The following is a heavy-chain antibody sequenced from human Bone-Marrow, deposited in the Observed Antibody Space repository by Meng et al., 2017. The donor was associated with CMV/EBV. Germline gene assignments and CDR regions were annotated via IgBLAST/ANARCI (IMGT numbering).Heavy chain of an antibody. Sequence: GESLKISCAASGFTFSSYSMNWVRQAPGKGLEWVSSISSSSSYIYYADSVKGRFTISRDNAKNSLYLQMNSLRAEDTAVYYCARGYCSSTSCYWGVYYYYYYGMDVWGQGTTVNVAS. D-gene: IGHD2-2*01. CDR3: ARGYCSSTSCYWGVYYYYYYGMDV. CDR1: GFTFSSYS. V-gene: IGHV3-21*01. CDR2: ISSSSSYI. J-gene: IGHJ6*02.